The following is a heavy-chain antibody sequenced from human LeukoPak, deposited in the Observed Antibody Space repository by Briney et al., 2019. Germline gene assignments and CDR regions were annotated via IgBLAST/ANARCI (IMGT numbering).Heavy chain of an antibody. D-gene: IGHD6-19*01. J-gene: IGHJ1*01. V-gene: IGHV3-30-3*01. CDR1: GFTFSSYA. Sequence: GRSLRLSCAASGFTFSSYAMHWVRQAPGKGLEWVAVISYDGSNKYYADSVKGRFTISRDNSKNTLYLQMNSLRAEDTAVYYCARDIAVAAKGIFQHWGQGTLVTVSS. CDR3: ARDIAVAAKGIFQH. CDR2: ISYDGSNK.